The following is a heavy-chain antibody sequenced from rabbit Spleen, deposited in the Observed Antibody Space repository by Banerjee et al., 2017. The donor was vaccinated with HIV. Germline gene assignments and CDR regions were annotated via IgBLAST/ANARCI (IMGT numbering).Heavy chain of an antibody. Sequence: QSLEESGGDLVKPGASLTLTCTASGFSFSTSDYMCWVRQAPGKGLEWIACIEVDSSDFTYVATWAKGRFTISKTSSTTVTLQVTSLTVADTATYFCARDTGSSFSSYGMDLWGQGTLVTVS. CDR3: ARDTGSSFSSYGMDL. J-gene: IGHJ6*01. V-gene: IGHV1S40*01. D-gene: IGHD8-1*01. CDR1: GFSFSTSDY. CDR2: IEVDSSDFT.